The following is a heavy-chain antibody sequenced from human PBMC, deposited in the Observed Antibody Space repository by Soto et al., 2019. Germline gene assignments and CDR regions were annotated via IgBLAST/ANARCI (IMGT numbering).Heavy chain of an antibody. CDR3: AKDGAYCGGDCSYYFDY. J-gene: IGHJ4*02. Sequence: PGGSLRLSCAASGFTFSSYAMSWVRQAPGEGLEWVSAISGSGGSTYYADSMKGRFTISRDNSKNTLYLQMNSLRAEDTAVYYCAKDGAYCGGDCSYYFDYWGQGTLVTVSS. V-gene: IGHV3-23*01. CDR2: ISGSGGST. D-gene: IGHD2-21*02. CDR1: GFTFSSYA.